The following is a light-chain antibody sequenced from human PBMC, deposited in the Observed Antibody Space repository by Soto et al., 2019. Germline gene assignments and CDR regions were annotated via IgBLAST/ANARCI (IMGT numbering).Light chain of an antibody. J-gene: IGKJ2*01. CDR1: QSVSSRH. CDR3: QQYDGSLYT. Sequence: EIVLTQSPGTLSLSPGERATLSCRASQSVSSRHLAWYQQKPGQAPRLLIYGASSRATGIPDRFSGSGSGTDFTRTISRLEPEDFAVYYCQQYDGSLYTFGQGTKLEIK. CDR2: GAS. V-gene: IGKV3-20*01.